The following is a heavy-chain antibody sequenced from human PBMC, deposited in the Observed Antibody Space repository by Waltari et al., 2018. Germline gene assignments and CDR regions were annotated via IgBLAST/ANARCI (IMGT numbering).Heavy chain of an antibody. CDR2: IWYDGSNK. CDR3: ATTYYDFWSGYPRVDGMDV. CDR1: GFTFSSYG. J-gene: IGHJ6*02. D-gene: IGHD3-3*01. Sequence: QVQLVESGGGVVQPGRSLRLSCAASGFTFSSYGIHWVRQAQGKGLEWVAVIWYDGSNKYYADSVKGRFTISRDNSKNTLYLQMNSLRAEDTAVYYCATTYYDFWSGYPRVDGMDVWGQGTTVTVSS. V-gene: IGHV3-33*01.